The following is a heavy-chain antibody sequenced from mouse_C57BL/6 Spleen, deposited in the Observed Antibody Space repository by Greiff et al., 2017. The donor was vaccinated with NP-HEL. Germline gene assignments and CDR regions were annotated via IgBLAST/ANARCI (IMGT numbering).Heavy chain of an antibody. D-gene: IGHD1-1*01. CDR2: ILPGSGST. CDR1: GYTFTGYW. J-gene: IGHJ3*01. Sequence: QVQLQQSGAELMKPGASVKPSCKATGYTFTGYWIEWVKQRPGHGLEWIGEILPGSGSTNYNEKFKGKATFTADTSSNTAYMQLSSLTTEDSAIYYCARENLSGSRRAWFAYWGQGTLVTVSA. CDR3: ARENLSGSRRAWFAY. V-gene: IGHV1-9*01.